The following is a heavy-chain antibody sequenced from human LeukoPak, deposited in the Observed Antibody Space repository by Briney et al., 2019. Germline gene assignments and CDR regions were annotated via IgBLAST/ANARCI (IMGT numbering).Heavy chain of an antibody. CDR1: GYTLTSYG. D-gene: IGHD3-10*01. J-gene: IGHJ4*02. CDR2: ISVYNGKT. Sequence: GASVKVSCKASGYTLTSYGINWVRRAPGQGLEWMGWISVYNGKTNYAQKLQGRVTMTTDTSTGTAYMELRSLTSDDTAIYYCAGGLNRPRYGEPAPNRPDYWGQGTLVTVSS. V-gene: IGHV1-18*01. CDR3: AGGLNRPRYGEPAPNRPDY.